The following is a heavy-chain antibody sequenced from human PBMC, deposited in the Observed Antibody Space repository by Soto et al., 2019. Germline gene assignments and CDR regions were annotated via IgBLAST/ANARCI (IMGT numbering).Heavy chain of an antibody. Sequence: VQVVASGGGLVQPGRSLSLSCAVSGFRFEQYVMHWVRQGAGKGMECVSTVSPTGATVAYADSVEGRFTVSTANAKLSLHLQMNTLKADDTAFYFCLKAAPTGSIDDWGQGTLVTFSS. CDR2: VSPTGATV. CDR1: GFRFEQYV. J-gene: IGHJ4*02. D-gene: IGHD3-10*01. CDR3: LKAAPTGSIDD. V-gene: IGHV3-9*01.